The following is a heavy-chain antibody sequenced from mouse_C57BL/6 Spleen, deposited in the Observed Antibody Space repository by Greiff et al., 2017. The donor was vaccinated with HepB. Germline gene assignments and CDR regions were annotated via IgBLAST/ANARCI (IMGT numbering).Heavy chain of an antibody. V-gene: IGHV3-6*01. J-gene: IGHJ4*01. CDR2: ISYDGSN. CDR1: GYSITSGYY. Sequence: DVQLQESGPGLVKPSQSLSLTCSVTGYSITSGYYWNWIRQFPGNKLEWMGYISYDGSNNYNPSLKNRISITRDTSKNQFFLKLNSVTTEDTATYYCARDDYYDYDENAMDYWGQGTSVTVSS. CDR3: ARDDYYDYDENAMDY. D-gene: IGHD2-4*01.